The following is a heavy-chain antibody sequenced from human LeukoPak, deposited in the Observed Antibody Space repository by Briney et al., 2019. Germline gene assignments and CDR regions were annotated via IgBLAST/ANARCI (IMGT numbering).Heavy chain of an antibody. CDR1: GFTFSSYW. V-gene: IGHV3-74*01. CDR2: INSDGSST. D-gene: IGHD5-12*01. Sequence: GGSLRLSCAASGFTFSSYWMHWVRHAPGKGLVWVSHINSDGSSTSYADSVKGRFTISRDNAKNTLYLQMNSLRAEDTAVYYCAREGGYSGYDPDYWGQGTLVTVSP. CDR3: AREGGYSGYDPDY. J-gene: IGHJ4*02.